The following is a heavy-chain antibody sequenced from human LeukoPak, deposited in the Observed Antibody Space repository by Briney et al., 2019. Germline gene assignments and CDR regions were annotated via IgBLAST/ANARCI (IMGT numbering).Heavy chain of an antibody. J-gene: IGHJ3*02. CDR2: IYYSGST. CDR1: GGSISSYY. CDR3: ARPGSEGDSSSSFWNAFDI. Sequence: SETLSLTCTVSGGSISSYYWSWIRQPPGKGLEWIGYIYYSGSTNYNPSLKSRVTISVDTAKNQFSLKLSSVTASDTAMYYCARPGSEGDSSSSFWNAFDIWGQGTMVTVSS. V-gene: IGHV4-59*12. D-gene: IGHD6-13*01.